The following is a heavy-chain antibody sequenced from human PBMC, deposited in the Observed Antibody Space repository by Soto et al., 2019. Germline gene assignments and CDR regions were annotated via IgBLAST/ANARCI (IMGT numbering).Heavy chain of an antibody. CDR3: ASSDTAMILNYFDY. J-gene: IGHJ4*02. V-gene: IGHV1-69*12. Sequence: QVQLVQSGAEVKKPGSSVKVSCKASGGTFSSYAISWMRQAPGQGLEWMGGIIPIFGTANYAQKFQCRVTITADESTGTAYMEVSRLRSEDTAGYYCASSDTAMILNYFDYWGQGTLVTVSS. CDR2: IIPIFGTA. D-gene: IGHD5-18*01. CDR1: GGTFSSYA.